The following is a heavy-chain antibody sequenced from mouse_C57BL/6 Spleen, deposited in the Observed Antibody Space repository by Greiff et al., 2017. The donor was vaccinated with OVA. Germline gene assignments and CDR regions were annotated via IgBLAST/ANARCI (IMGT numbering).Heavy chain of an antibody. Sequence: DVKLVESGGGLVQPKGSLKLSCAASGFTFNTYAMHWVRQAPGKGLEWVARIRSKSSNYATYYADSVKDRFTISRDDSQSMLYLQMNNLKTEDTAMYYCVSEGEVYYGNYPCAYWGQGTLVTVSA. CDR2: IRSKSSNYAT. J-gene: IGHJ3*01. V-gene: IGHV10-3*01. CDR1: GFTFNTYA. CDR3: VSEGEVYYGNYPCAY. D-gene: IGHD2-1*01.